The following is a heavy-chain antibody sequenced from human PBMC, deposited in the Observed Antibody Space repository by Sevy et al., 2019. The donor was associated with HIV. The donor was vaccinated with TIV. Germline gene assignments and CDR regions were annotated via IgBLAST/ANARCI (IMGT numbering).Heavy chain of an antibody. CDR3: AKDALVTSETSPLWNGFDS. Sequence: GGSLRLSCAASGFTFSIYGMHWVRQAPGKGLEWVGVISHDESHIYYTDSVKGRFTISRDNSKNTVYLQMNSLRPEDTAVYYCAKDALVTSETSPLWNGFDSWGLGSLVTVSS. V-gene: IGHV3-30*18. J-gene: IGHJ5*01. CDR1: GFTFSIYG. D-gene: IGHD4-4*01. CDR2: ISHDESHI.